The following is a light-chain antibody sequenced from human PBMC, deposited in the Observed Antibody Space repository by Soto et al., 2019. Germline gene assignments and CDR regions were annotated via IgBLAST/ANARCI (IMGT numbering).Light chain of an antibody. CDR2: AAS. CDR3: QQSSMTPRS. Sequence: DIRLTQSPSPLSAYVGDRVTISCRARQNIDTYLMWYQQKAGRAPDLLIYAASSLQNGVPSRFRGSGSGTEFTLTISGLQPEDVATYYDQQSSMTPRSFGQGTKVEIK. V-gene: IGKV1-39*01. J-gene: IGKJ1*01. CDR1: QNIDTY.